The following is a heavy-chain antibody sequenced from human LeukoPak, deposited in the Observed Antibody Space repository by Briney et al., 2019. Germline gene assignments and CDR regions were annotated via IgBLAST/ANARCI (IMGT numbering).Heavy chain of an antibody. CDR2: IYYSGTT. J-gene: IGHJ4*02. D-gene: IGHD6-13*01. CDR3: ARGVYIAAAQYGY. Sequence: PSETLSLTCTVSGGSIDTYSWNWIWQPPGKGLEWIGYIYYSGTTNYNPSLKSRVTISVDTSKNQFSLKLSSVTAADTAVYYCARGVYIAAAQYGYWGQGTLVTVSS. CDR1: GGSIDTYS. V-gene: IGHV4-59*01.